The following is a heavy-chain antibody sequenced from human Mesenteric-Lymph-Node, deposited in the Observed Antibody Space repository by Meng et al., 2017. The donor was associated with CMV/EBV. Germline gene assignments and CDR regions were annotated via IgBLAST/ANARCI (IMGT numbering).Heavy chain of an antibody. CDR1: GGSFSGYH. CDR3: ARPGGAVAYDY. D-gene: IGHD6-19*01. CDR2: INHSGTT. J-gene: IGHJ4*02. V-gene: IGHV4-34*01. Sequence: SETLSLTCAVFGGSFSGYHWSWIRQPPGKGLEWIGEINHSGTTNYNPSLKSRIIMSVDTSKNQFSLKLSSVTAADTAVYYCARPGGAVAYDYWGQGTLVTVSS.